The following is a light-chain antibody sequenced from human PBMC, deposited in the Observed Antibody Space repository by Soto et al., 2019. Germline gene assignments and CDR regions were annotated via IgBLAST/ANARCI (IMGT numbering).Light chain of an antibody. Sequence: AIRMTQSPSSLSASTGDRVTITCRASQGISSYLAWYQQKPGKAPKLLIYAASTLQSGVPSRFSGSGSVTDFTLTISCLQSEDFATYYCQQYYSYPPLTFGGGTKVEIK. CDR1: QGISSY. V-gene: IGKV1-8*01. CDR3: QQYYSYPPLT. J-gene: IGKJ4*01. CDR2: AAS.